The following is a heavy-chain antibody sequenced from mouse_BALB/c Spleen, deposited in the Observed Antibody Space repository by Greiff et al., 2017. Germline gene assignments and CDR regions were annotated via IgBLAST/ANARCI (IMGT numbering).Heavy chain of an antibody. CDR2: IWGGGST. D-gene: IGHD1-1*01. CDR1: GFSLTDYG. CDR3: AKGDGSRVPYAMDY. Sequence: VKLQESGPGLVAPSQSLSITCTVSGFSLTDYGVSWIRQPPGKGLEWLGVIWGGGSTYYNSALKSRLSISKDNSKSQVFLKMNSLQTDDTAMYYCAKGDGSRVPYAMDYWGQGTSVTVSS. V-gene: IGHV2-6-5*01. J-gene: IGHJ4*01.